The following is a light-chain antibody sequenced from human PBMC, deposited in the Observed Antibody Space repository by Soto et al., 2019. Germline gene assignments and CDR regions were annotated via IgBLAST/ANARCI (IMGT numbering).Light chain of an antibody. V-gene: IGLV2-14*01. J-gene: IGLJ2*01. Sequence: QSALTQPASVYGSAGQSITISCTGTSSDVGGYNYVSWYQQHPGKAPKHMIYDVSNRPSGVSNRFSGSKSGNTASLTISGLQAEDEADYYCSSYTSSSTLEFGGGTKLTVL. CDR3: SSYTSSSTLE. CDR1: SSDVGGYNY. CDR2: DVS.